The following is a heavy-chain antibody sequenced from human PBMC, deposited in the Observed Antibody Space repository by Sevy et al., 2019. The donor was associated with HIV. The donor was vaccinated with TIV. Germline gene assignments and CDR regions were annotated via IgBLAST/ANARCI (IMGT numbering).Heavy chain of an antibody. CDR2: ISSGSTYT. D-gene: IGHD1-7*01. J-gene: IGHJ4*02. CDR1: AFTFSDFY. V-gene: IGHV3-11*06. Sequence: GGSLRLSCEVSAFTFSDFYMSWIRQAPGKGLEWVSDISSGSTYTKSADSVKGRFIISRDNAKNSLYLQMNSLRVEDTAVYYCARDRRNYAGQYFDYWGQGTLVTVSS. CDR3: ARDRRNYAGQYFDY.